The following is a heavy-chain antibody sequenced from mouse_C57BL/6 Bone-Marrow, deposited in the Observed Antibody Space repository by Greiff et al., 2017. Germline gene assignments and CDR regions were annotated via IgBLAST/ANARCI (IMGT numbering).Heavy chain of an antibody. CDR3: ANWECAY. D-gene: IGHD4-1*01. CDR1: GYTFTSYW. V-gene: IGHV1-72*01. Sequence: QVQLQQPGAELVKPGASVKLSCKASGYTFTSYWMHWVKQRPGRGLEWIGRIDPNSGGTKYNEKFKSKATLPVDKPSSTAYMQLSILTSEDSAVYYCANWECAYWGQGTLVTVSA. CDR2: IDPNSGGT. J-gene: IGHJ3*01.